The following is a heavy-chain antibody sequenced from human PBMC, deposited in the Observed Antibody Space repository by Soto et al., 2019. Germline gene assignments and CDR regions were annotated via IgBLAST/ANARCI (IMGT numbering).Heavy chain of an antibody. CDR1: GGSLSSGGYY. J-gene: IGHJ4*02. CDR3: ASSEGANLVDY. D-gene: IGHD1-26*01. CDR2: IYYSEST. Sequence: SETLSLTCTVSGGSLSSGGYYWRWIRQHPGKGLEWFRYIYYSESTYYNPSLKSRVTISVDTSKNQFSLKLSSVTAADTAVYYCASSEGANLVDYWGQGTLVTVSS. V-gene: IGHV4-31*03.